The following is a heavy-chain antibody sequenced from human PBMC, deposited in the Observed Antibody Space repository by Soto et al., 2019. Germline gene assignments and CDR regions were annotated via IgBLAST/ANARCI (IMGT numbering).Heavy chain of an antibody. CDR2: IYYSGST. D-gene: IGHD2-2*01. V-gene: IGHV4-59*12. J-gene: IGHJ4*02. Sequence: LSLTCTVSGGSISSYYWSWIRQPPGKGLEWIGYIYYSGSTNYNPSLKSRVTISVDKSKKQFSLNLNSVTAADTAVYYCARAVYCTSNSCHFDNWGQGTLVTVSS. CDR1: GGSISSYY. CDR3: ARAVYCTSNSCHFDN.